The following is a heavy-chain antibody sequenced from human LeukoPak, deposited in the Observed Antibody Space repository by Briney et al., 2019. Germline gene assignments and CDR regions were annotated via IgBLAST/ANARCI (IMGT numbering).Heavy chain of an antibody. CDR1: GFTFSSYS. Sequence: PRGSLRLSCAASGFTFSSYSMNWVRQAPGKGLEWVSSISSSSSYIYYADSVKGRFIISRDNAKNSLYLQMNSLRAEDTAVYYCARDKYSSSGLPYFDYWGQGTLVTVSS. V-gene: IGHV3-21*01. D-gene: IGHD6-6*01. CDR2: ISSSSSYI. J-gene: IGHJ4*02. CDR3: ARDKYSSSGLPYFDY.